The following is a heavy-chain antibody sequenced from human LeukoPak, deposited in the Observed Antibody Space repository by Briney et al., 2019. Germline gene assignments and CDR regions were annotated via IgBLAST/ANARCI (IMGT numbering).Heavy chain of an antibody. CDR2: ITSTATHT. D-gene: IGHD1-26*01. CDR3: ARDGSPNYGYYAFFDN. J-gene: IGHJ4*02. Sequence: GGSLRLSCATSGFTFSGHSMSWVRQAPGKGLEWVSSITSTATHTYYADSVKGRFTISRDNAMNSLILQTSSLTVADTGIYYCARDGSPNYGYYAFFDNWGQGTLVTVSS. CDR1: GFTFSGHS. V-gene: IGHV3-21*01.